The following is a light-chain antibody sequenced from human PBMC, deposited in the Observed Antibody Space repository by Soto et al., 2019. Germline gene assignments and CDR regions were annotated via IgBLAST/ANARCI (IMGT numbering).Light chain of an antibody. J-gene: IGKJ1*01. Sequence: IQMTQSPSTLSASVGDRVTITCRASQTISNWLAWYQQKPGKAPKLLIYKASTLESAVPSRFSGSGSGTEFTLTISGLQAEDFATYYCQQYNSYSQTFGQGTKVDIK. V-gene: IGKV1-5*03. CDR3: QQYNSYSQT. CDR2: KAS. CDR1: QTISNW.